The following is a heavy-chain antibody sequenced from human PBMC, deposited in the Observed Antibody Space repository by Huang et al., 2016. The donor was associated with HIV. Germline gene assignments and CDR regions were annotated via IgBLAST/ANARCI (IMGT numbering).Heavy chain of an antibody. J-gene: IGHJ4*02. V-gene: IGHV4-34*01. Sequence: QVRLDQWGAGLLKPSETLSLTCAVYGDSFSDFFWSWIRQSPGKGLEWIGEINHVGKADYNPSLKGRGRIAVDTSKNQFSLKLKSVTVDDTSMYYCVRGRGTSWSFFDTWGQGSLVTVFS. CDR3: VRGRGTSWSFFDT. CDR1: GDSFSDFF. CDR2: INHVGKA. D-gene: IGHD2-2*01.